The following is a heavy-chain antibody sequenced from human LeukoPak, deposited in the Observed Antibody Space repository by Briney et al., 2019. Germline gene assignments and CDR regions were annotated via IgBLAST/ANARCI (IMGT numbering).Heavy chain of an antibody. J-gene: IGHJ3*02. Sequence: PGGSLRLSCAASGFTVSNNFFTWVRQAPGKGLEWVSIIYNVGDTYYVDSVKGRFTISRDNSKNTLHLQMDSLRVEDTAVYYCVGRAYRSGGTCYGAFDIWGQGTRVTVSS. V-gene: IGHV3-53*01. CDR1: GFTVSNNF. CDR2: IYNVGDT. CDR3: VGRAYRSGGTCYGAFDI. D-gene: IGHD2-15*01.